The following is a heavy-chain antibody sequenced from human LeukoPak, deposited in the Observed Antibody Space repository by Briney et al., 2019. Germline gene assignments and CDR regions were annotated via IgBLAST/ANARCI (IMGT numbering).Heavy chain of an antibody. V-gene: IGHV3-7*01. D-gene: IGHD6-25*01. Sequence: GGSLRLSCAASAFTFSSYAMSWVRQAPGKGLEWVANIKQEGNDKYYVDSTKGRFTISRDNAKNSLYLQMSSLRAEDTAVYFCARTRAPGIAAAGTYYFDYWGQGTLVTVSS. CDR1: AFTFSSYA. J-gene: IGHJ4*02. CDR3: ARTRAPGIAAAGTYYFDY. CDR2: IKQEGNDK.